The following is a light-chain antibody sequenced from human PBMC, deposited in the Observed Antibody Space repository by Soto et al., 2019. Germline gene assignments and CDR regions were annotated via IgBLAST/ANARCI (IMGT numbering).Light chain of an antibody. CDR2: KAS. CDR3: QQYKSYWYT. J-gene: IGKJ2*01. CDR1: QSISNW. V-gene: IGKV1-5*03. Sequence: DIQMTQSPSTLSASVGDRVTITCRASQSISNWLAWYQQRPGQAPKLLIYKASSLESGVPSRFSGSGSGTEFPLTISSLQPDDFATYYCQQYKSYWYTFGPGTRLEIK.